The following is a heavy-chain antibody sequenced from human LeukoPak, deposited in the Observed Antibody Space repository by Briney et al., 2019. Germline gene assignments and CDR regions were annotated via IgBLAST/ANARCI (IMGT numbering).Heavy chain of an antibody. D-gene: IGHD2-2*01. V-gene: IGHV4-61*02. Sequence: SQTLSLTCTVSGGSISSGSYYWSWIRQPPGKGLEWIGRIYTSGGTNYNPSLKSRVTISVDTSKNQFSLKLSSVTAADTAVYYCARGGERYCSSTSCSLDYWGQGTLVTVSS. J-gene: IGHJ4*02. CDR1: GGSISSGSYY. CDR3: ARGGERYCSSTSCSLDY. CDR2: IYTSGGT.